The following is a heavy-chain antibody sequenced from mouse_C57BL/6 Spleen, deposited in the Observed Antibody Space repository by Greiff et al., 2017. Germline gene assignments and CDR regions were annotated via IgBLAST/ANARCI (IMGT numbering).Heavy chain of an antibody. J-gene: IGHJ2*01. Sequence: VQLQQSGPELVKPGASVKMSCKASGYTFTDYNMHWVKQSHGKSLEWIGYINPNNGGTSYNQKFRGKATLTVNKSSSTAYMDLRSLTSEDSAVYYCTRSSYGNSYYFDYWGQGTTLTVAS. CDR2: INPNNGGT. V-gene: IGHV1-22*01. CDR3: TRSSYGNSYYFDY. D-gene: IGHD1-1*01. CDR1: GYTFTDYN.